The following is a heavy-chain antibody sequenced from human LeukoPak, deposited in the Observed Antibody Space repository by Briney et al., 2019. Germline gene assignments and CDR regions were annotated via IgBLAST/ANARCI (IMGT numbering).Heavy chain of an antibody. CDR2: IYPNGGT. D-gene: IGHD3-16*01. J-gene: IGHJ4*02. Sequence: SETLSLTCSVSGGSITGYYWSWIRQPAGKGLEWIGRIYPNGGTNYNPSLKSRATMSVDTSKNQFSLKLSSVTAADTAVYYCARDRGSLGGFDYWGQGTLVTVSS. CDR1: GGSITGYY. CDR3: ARDRGSLGGFDY. V-gene: IGHV4-4*07.